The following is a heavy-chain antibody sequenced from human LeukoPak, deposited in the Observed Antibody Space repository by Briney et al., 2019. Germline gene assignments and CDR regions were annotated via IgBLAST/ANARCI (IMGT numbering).Heavy chain of an antibody. D-gene: IGHD3-10*01. V-gene: IGHV1-24*01. CDR2: FDPEDGET. J-gene: IGHJ4*02. Sequence: ASVKVSCKVSGYTLTELSMHWVRQAPGKGLGWMGGFDPEDGETIYAQKFQGRVTMTEDTSTDTAYMELSSLRSEDTAVYYCATDLREWFGELPQDYWGQGTLVTVSS. CDR3: ATDLREWFGELPQDY. CDR1: GYTLTELS.